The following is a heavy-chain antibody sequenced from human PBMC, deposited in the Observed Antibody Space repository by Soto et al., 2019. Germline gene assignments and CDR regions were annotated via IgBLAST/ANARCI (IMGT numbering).Heavy chain of an antibody. D-gene: IGHD3-10*01. J-gene: IGHJ4*02. CDR2: IHHSGTT. CDR3: VSSGSGTHYGGYSFDF. Sequence: SETLSLTCTVYGGSFSSFYWSWIRQSPGKGLEWIGEIHHSGTTNYNPSLKSRVTISVDTSKNQFSLELSSVTATDTALYYCVSSGSGTHYGGYSFDFWSQGSLVX. V-gene: IGHV4-34*01. CDR1: GGSFSSFY.